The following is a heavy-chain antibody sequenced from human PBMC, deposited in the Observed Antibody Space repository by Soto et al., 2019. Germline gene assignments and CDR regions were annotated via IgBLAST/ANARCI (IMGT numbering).Heavy chain of an antibody. V-gene: IGHV1-8*01. D-gene: IGHD3-10*01. Sequence: ASVKVSCKASGYTFTSYDINWVRQATGQGLEWMGWMNPNSGNTGYAQKFQGRVTMTRNTSISTAYMELSSLRSEDTAVYYCITSFGEWPRHSFDSWGQGTLVTVSS. CDR1: GYTFTSYD. J-gene: IGHJ4*02. CDR2: MNPNSGNT. CDR3: ITSFGEWPRHSFDS.